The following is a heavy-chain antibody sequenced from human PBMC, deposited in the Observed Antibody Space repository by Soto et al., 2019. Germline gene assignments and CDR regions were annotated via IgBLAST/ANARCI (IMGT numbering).Heavy chain of an antibody. V-gene: IGHV5-51*01. CDR3: FILYGAARRGFEY. CDR1: GYNFTKNW. J-gene: IGHJ4*02. Sequence: PGESLQISCRGTGYNFTKNWIGCVRQMPGKGLEWMGIIYPGDSETRYSPSFQGQVTISVDKSKNTAYLHWSSLKAPDIAIYYCFILYGAARRGFEYWGTGTLVTVSS. D-gene: IGHD2-8*01. CDR2: IYPGDSET.